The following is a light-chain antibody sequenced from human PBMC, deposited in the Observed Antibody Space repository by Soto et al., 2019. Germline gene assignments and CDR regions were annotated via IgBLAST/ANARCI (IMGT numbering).Light chain of an antibody. V-gene: IGKV1-5*03. CDR3: QHYNTYPWP. J-gene: IGKJ1*01. CDR2: KAS. CDR1: RSISSW. Sequence: QMTQTPSVLSASVADRFTITFLASRSISSWLAWYQHKPGKAPNLLIHKASHLESGVPSRFSGSGSGTEFTLTISSLQPGDFATYYCQHYNTYPWPFGQGTKADI.